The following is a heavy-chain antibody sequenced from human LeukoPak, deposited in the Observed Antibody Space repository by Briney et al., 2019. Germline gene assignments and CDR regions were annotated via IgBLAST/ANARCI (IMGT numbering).Heavy chain of an antibody. Sequence: ASVKVSCKASGYTFTSYGIIWVRQAPGPGLEWMGWISAYNGNTNYAQNLQGRVTMTTDTSTSTAYMELRSLRSDDTAVYYCARNLDSSGYYPDAFDIWGQGTMVTVSS. CDR2: ISAYNGNT. J-gene: IGHJ3*02. CDR3: ARNLDSSGYYPDAFDI. D-gene: IGHD3-22*01. V-gene: IGHV1-18*01. CDR1: GYTFTSYG.